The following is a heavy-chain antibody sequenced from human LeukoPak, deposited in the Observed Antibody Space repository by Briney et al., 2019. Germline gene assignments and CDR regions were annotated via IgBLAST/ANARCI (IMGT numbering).Heavy chain of an antibody. V-gene: IGHV4-34*01. J-gene: IGHJ6*02. CDR1: GGSFSGYY. CDR2: INHSGST. Sequence: SETLSLTCAVYGGSFSGYYWSWIRQPPGKGLEWIGEINHSGSTNYNPSLKSRVTISVDTSKNQFSLKLSSVTAADTAVYYCARGGDSMVRGVIRYYYYGMDVWGQGTTVTVSS. D-gene: IGHD3-10*01. CDR3: ARGGDSMVRGVIRYYYYGMDV.